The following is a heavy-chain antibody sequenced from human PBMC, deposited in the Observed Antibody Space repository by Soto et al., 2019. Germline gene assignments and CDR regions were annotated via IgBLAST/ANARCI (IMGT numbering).Heavy chain of an antibody. CDR3: AKAGFNGSGSYYNAFDI. CDR1: GFTFSSYG. J-gene: IGHJ3*02. Sequence: GGSLRLSCAASGFTFSSYGMHWVRQAPGKGLEWVAVISYDGSNKYYADSVKGRFTISRDNSKNTLYLQMNSLRAEDTAVYYCAKAGFNGSGSYYNAFDIWGQGTMVTVSS. V-gene: IGHV3-30*18. CDR2: ISYDGSNK. D-gene: IGHD3-10*01.